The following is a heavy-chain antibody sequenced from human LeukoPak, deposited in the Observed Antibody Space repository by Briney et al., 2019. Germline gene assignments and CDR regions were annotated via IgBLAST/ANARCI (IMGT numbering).Heavy chain of an antibody. V-gene: IGHV3-23*01. CDR3: AKQRWLQVSFDY. J-gene: IGHJ4*02. CDR2: ISGSGGST. D-gene: IGHD5-24*01. CDR1: GFTFSSYA. Sequence: GGSLRFSCAASGFTFSSYAMGWGRQAPGKGLEWVSAISGSGGSTYYADSVKGRFTISRDNSKNTLYLQMNSLRAEDTAVYYCAKQRWLQVSFDYWGQGTLVTVSS.